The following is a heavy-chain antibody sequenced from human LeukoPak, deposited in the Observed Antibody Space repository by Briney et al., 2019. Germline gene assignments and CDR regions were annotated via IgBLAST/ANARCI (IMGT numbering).Heavy chain of an antibody. D-gene: IGHD6-13*01. CDR2: ISGGSTYT. CDR1: GFTFSSYT. CDR3: AKQLLRPRPNTEYFQH. J-gene: IGHJ1*01. V-gene: IGHV3-21*01. Sequence: GGSLRLSCAASGFTFSSYTMNWVRQAPGKGLEWVSSISGGSTYTFYADSVMGRFTISRDNAKNSLYLHMSSLRAEDTAVYYCAKQLLRPRPNTEYFQHWGQGTLVTVSS.